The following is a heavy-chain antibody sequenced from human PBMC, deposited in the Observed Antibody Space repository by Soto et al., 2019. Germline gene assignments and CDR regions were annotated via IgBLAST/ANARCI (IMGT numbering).Heavy chain of an antibody. Sequence: SETLSLTCTVSGGSISSGDYYWSWIRQPPGKDLEWIGYIYYSGSTYYNPSLKSRVTISVDTSKNQFSLKLSSVTAADTAVYYCARDRGTGNWNVIGGMDVWGQGTTVTVSS. CDR1: GGSISSGDYY. CDR3: ARDRGTGNWNVIGGMDV. V-gene: IGHV4-30-4*01. J-gene: IGHJ6*02. D-gene: IGHD1-1*01. CDR2: IYYSGST.